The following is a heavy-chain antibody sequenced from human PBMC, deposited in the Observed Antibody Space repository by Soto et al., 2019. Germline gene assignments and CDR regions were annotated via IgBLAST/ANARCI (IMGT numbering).Heavy chain of an antibody. J-gene: IGHJ4*02. D-gene: IGHD6-13*01. Sequence: QVQLVQSGAEVKKPGASVKVSCKVSGYTLTELSMHWVRQAPGKGLEWMGGFDPEDGETIYAQKFQGRVTMTEDTSTDTAYMELSSLRSEDTAGYYWATAYSSSWYHGYWGQGTRVPSPQ. CDR2: FDPEDGET. CDR3: ATAYSSSWYHGY. CDR1: GYTLTELS. V-gene: IGHV1-24*01.